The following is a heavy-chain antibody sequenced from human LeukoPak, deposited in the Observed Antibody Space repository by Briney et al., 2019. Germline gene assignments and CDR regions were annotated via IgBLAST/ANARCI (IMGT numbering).Heavy chain of an antibody. Sequence: ASVKVSCKVSGYTLTELSMHWVRQAPGKGLEWMGGFDPEDGETIYAQRFQGRVTMTEDTSTDTAYMELSSLRSEDTAVYYCATGVVGAASPDAFDIWGQGTMVTVSS. V-gene: IGHV1-24*01. D-gene: IGHD1-26*01. CDR2: FDPEDGET. CDR3: ATGVVGAASPDAFDI. J-gene: IGHJ3*02. CDR1: GYTLTELS.